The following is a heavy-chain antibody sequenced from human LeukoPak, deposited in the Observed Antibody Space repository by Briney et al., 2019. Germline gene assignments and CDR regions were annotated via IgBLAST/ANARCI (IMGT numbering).Heavy chain of an antibody. J-gene: IGHJ5*02. D-gene: IGHD4-23*01. Sequence: SETLSLTCTVSGGSISSFYYNWIRQPPGKGLEWIGHIYYSGGTNYNPSLKSRVTISLDTSKNQFSLKLSSVTAADTAVYYCAREYGGNSAGFDPWGQGTLVTVSS. CDR3: AREYGGNSAGFDP. V-gene: IGHV4-59*01. CDR1: GGSISSFY. CDR2: IYYSGGT.